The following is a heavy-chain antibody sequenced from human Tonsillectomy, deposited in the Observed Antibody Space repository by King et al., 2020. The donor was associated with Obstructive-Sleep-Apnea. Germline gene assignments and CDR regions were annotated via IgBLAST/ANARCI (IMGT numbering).Heavy chain of an antibody. CDR1: GFTFDDYG. CDR3: AGDPNTYHYYHARDYGMDV. J-gene: IGHJ6*02. CDR2: INWNGGST. D-gene: IGHD1-26*01. V-gene: IGHV3-20*01. Sequence: VQLVESGGGVVRPGGSLRLSCAASGFTFDDYGMSWVRQAPGKGLEWVSGINWNGGSTGYADSVKGRFTISRDNATNSLYLQMNSLRAEDTALYHCAGDPNTYHYYHARDYGMDVWGQGTTLTVSS.